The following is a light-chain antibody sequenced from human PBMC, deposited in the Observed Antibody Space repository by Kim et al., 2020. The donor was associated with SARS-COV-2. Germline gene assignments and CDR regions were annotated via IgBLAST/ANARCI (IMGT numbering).Light chain of an antibody. CDR3: GSYAGSYTYV. V-gene: IGLV2-11*01. J-gene: IGLJ1*01. CDR1: SSDVGGCND. CDR2: DVS. Sequence: GEAVPGYCAVASSDVGGCNDVACYQQNPGKATILSIYDVSQRPSVVPGRCADTESGSAASLTISGRQAEDGADYFCGSYAGSYTYVFGAGTKVTVL.